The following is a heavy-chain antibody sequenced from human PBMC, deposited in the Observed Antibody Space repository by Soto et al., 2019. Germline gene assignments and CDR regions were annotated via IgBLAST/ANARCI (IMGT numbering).Heavy chain of an antibody. CDR3: ARIPRYSSNWYGMDV. J-gene: IGHJ6*02. D-gene: IGHD6-13*01. CDR2: IFSNDEK. V-gene: IGHV2-26*01. CDR1: VFSLSNDRMG. Sequence: QVPLKESGPVLAQPTETLTLTCTVSVFSLSNDRMGVRWIRQPPVKALEWLAHIFSNDEKSYSTSLKSRLNISKDTSQSQVVLTITNMDPVDTATYYCARIPRYSSNWYGMDVWGQGSTVTVSS.